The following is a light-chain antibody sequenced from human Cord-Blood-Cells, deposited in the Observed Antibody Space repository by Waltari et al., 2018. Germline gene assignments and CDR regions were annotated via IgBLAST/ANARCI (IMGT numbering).Light chain of an antibody. CDR3: QQYDNLPIT. J-gene: IGKJ5*01. CDR1: QDISNY. CDR2: DAS. Sequence: DIQMTQSPSSLSASVGDRVTITCQASQDISNYLNWYQQKPGKAPKLLIYDASNLETGVPSMFSGSGSWTDFTFTISSLQPEDIATYYCQQYDNLPITFGQGTRLEIK. V-gene: IGKV1-33*01.